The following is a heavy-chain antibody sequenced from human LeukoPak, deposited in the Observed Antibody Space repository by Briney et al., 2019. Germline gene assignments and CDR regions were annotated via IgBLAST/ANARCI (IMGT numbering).Heavy chain of an antibody. CDR3: ARQVACLDY. D-gene: IGHD5-12*01. Sequence: GGTLRLSCAATGLTVSTNYMCWVRQAPGKGLEWVAFITFDGRNKYYADSVKGRFTISRDNSKNTLYLQMNSLRAEDTAVYYCARQVACLDYWGQGTLVTVSS. CDR2: ITFDGRNK. V-gene: IGHV3-30*03. CDR1: GLTVSTNY. J-gene: IGHJ4*02.